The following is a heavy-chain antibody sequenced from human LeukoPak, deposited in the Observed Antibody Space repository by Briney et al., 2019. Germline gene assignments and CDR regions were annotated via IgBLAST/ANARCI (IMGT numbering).Heavy chain of an antibody. CDR3: ARHGSVSSGALV. CDR2: IFYSGST. J-gene: IGHJ4*02. V-gene: IGHV4-59*08. CDR1: GGSISSYY. D-gene: IGHD3-22*01. Sequence: SETLSLTCTVSGGSISSYYWSWFRQPPGKGLEWIGYIFYSGSTNYNPSLKSRVTISVDTSKNQFSLKLSSVTAADTAVYYCARHGSVSSGALVWGQGTLVTVSS.